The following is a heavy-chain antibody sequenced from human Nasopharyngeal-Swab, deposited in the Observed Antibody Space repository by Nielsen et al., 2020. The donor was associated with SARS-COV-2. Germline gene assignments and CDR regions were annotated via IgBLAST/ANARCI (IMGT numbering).Heavy chain of an antibody. Sequence: SSVTVSCKASGYTFTSYGISWVRQAPGHGLEWMGGNIPIFGKTNYAQKFQGRVTITADESTSTAYMELSSLRSEDTAVYYCARVRLTGSSWSLGYYYYYMDVWGKGTTVTVSS. V-gene: IGHV1-69*13. CDR3: ARVRLTGSSWSLGYYYYYMDV. D-gene: IGHD6-13*01. J-gene: IGHJ6*03. CDR2: NIPIFGKT. CDR1: GYTFTSYG.